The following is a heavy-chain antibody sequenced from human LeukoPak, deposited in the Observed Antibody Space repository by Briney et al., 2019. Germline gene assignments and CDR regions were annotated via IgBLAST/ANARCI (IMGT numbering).Heavy chain of an antibody. J-gene: IGHJ4*02. D-gene: IGHD1-1*01. V-gene: IGHV5-51*01. Sequence: GESLKISCKGSGYTFTNYWIGWVRQLPGKGLEWIGVIHPDDSDTRYSPSFRGQVTFSVDKSIRTAYLQWSSLQASDTAIYSCARGGTGDLRFFDYWGQGTLVTVSS. CDR1: GYTFTNYW. CDR2: IHPDDSDT. CDR3: ARGGTGDLRFFDY.